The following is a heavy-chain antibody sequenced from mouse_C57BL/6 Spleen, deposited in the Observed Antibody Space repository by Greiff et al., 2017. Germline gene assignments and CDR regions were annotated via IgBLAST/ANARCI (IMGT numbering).Heavy chain of an antibody. CDR1: GFTFSSYA. CDR3: ARDYGKDYFDY. Sequence: EVMLVESGGGLVKPGGSLKLSCAASGFTFSSYAMSWVRQTPEKRLEWVATISDGGSYTYYPDNVKGRFTISRDKAKNNLYLQMSHLKSEDTAMYYCARDYGKDYFDYWGQGTTLTVSS. D-gene: IGHD1-1*01. J-gene: IGHJ2*01. CDR2: ISDGGSYT. V-gene: IGHV5-4*01.